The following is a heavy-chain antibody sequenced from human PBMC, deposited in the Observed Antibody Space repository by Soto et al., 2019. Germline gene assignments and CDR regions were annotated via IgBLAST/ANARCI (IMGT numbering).Heavy chain of an antibody. CDR2: IFSSGTT. J-gene: IGHJ6*02. CDR3: ARVSSPFDQYYAMDV. CDR1: GDSINSGNNY. Sequence: SETLSLTCTVSGDSINSGNNYWSWIRQPPGKGLEWIGYIFSSGTTYYNPSLKSRLSMSLDTSQNQFSLKVNSVTDADTAVYYCARVSSPFDQYYAMDVWGQGTMVTVSS. V-gene: IGHV4-30-4*01. D-gene: IGHD6-6*01.